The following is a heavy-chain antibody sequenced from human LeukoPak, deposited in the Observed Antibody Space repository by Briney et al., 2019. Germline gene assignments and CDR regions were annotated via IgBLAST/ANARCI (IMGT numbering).Heavy chain of an antibody. CDR1: GGSISSSNW. CDR3: ARDGVRAELYYYGMDV. J-gene: IGHJ6*02. V-gene: IGHV4-4*02. D-gene: IGHD3-3*01. CDR2: IYHSGST. Sequence: PSETLSLTCAVSGGSISSSNWWSWVRQPPGKGLEWVGEIYHSGSTNYNPSLKSRVTISVDKSKNQFSLKLSSVTAADTAVYYCARDGVRAELYYYGMDVWGQGTTVTVSS.